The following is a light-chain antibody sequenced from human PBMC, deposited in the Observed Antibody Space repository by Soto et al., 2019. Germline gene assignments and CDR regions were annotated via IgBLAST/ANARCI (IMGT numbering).Light chain of an antibody. CDR2: DVT. Sequence: QSALTQPASVSGSPGQSITISCTGTSSDVGSYNYVSWYQHHPGKAPKLIIYDVTNRPSAVSNRVSGSKSGNTASLTISGLQAEDEADYYCSSYTTVSTLVFGGGTKVTVL. CDR3: SSYTTVSTLV. V-gene: IGLV2-14*03. J-gene: IGLJ2*01. CDR1: SSDVGSYNY.